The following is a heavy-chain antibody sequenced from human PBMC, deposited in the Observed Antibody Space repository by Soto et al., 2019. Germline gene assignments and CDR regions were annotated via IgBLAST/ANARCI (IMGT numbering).Heavy chain of an antibody. J-gene: IGHJ5*02. Sequence: SETLSLTCTVSGGLISGSDYYWGWIRQPPGKGLEWVGNIYYSGTSYSYPSLKGRVTMSVDTSKNQFSMRLSSVTAADTAVYYCATLPPRIVVVFTEMPTWGQGILVTVS. D-gene: IGHD2-21*01. CDR2: IYYSGTS. CDR3: ATLPPRIVVVFTEMPT. CDR1: GGLISGSDYY. V-gene: IGHV4-39*07.